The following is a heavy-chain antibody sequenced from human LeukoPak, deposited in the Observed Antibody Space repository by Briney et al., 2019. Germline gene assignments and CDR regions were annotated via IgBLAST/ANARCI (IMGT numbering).Heavy chain of an antibody. J-gene: IGHJ6*03. V-gene: IGHV4-59*01. Sequence: SETLSLTCTVSGGSISSYYWSWIRQPPGKELEWIGYIYYSGSTNYNPSLKSRVTISVDTSKNQFSLKLSSVTAADTAVYYCARTGYYYYYMDVWGKGTTVTVSS. CDR1: GGSISSYY. CDR3: ARTGYYYYYMDV. CDR2: IYYSGST.